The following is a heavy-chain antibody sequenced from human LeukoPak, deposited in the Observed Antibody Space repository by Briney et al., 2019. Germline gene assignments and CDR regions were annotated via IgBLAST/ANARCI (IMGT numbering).Heavy chain of an antibody. Sequence: ASVKVSCKASGYSFAGYGISWVRQAPGQGLEWIEWISTYSGNTNYAHNLQGRITVTTETSTSTAYMELRSLRSDDTAVYYCARVGAAPGHFDYWGQGTQLTVSS. CDR3: ARVGAAPGHFDY. V-gene: IGHV1-18*01. D-gene: IGHD6-13*01. CDR2: ISTYSGNT. CDR1: GYSFAGYG. J-gene: IGHJ4*02.